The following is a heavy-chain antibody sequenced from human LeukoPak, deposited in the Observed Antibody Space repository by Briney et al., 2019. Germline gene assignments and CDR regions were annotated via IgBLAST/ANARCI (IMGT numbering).Heavy chain of an antibody. CDR1: GGSISSGDYC. V-gene: IGHV4-30-4*01. CDR3: ARVGRYCSSTSCYYYYGMDV. Sequence: SETLSLTCTVSGGSISSGDYCWSWIRQPPGKGLEWIGYIYYSGSTYYNPSLKSRVTISVYTSKNQFSLKLSSVTAADTAVYYCARVGRYCSSTSCYYYYGMDVWGQGTTVTVSS. J-gene: IGHJ6*02. CDR2: IYYSGST. D-gene: IGHD2-2*01.